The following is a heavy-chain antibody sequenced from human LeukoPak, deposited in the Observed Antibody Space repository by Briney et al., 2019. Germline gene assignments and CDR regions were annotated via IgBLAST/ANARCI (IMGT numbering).Heavy chain of an antibody. D-gene: IGHD2-8*01. Sequence: ASVKVSCKASGYTFTSYGISWVRQAPGQGLEWMGWISAYNGNTNYAQKLQGRVTMTTDTSTSTAYMELRSPRSDDTAVYYCAREGSLGYCTNGVCQLDAFDIWGQGTMVTVSS. CDR1: GYTFTSYG. J-gene: IGHJ3*02. CDR3: AREGSLGYCTNGVCQLDAFDI. CDR2: ISAYNGNT. V-gene: IGHV1-18*01.